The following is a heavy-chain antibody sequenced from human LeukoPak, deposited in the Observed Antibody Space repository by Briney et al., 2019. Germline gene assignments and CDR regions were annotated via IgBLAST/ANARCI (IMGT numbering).Heavy chain of an antibody. V-gene: IGHV1-69*13. Sequence: EASVKVSCKASGGTFSSYAISWVRQAPGQGLEWMGGIIPIFGTAYYAQKFQGRVTITADESTSTAYMELSSLRSEDTAVYYCARSYYYGSGSQFPYYYYGMDVWGKGTTVTVSS. J-gene: IGHJ6*04. CDR1: GGTFSSYA. CDR3: ARSYYYGSGSQFPYYYYGMDV. D-gene: IGHD3-10*01. CDR2: IIPIFGTA.